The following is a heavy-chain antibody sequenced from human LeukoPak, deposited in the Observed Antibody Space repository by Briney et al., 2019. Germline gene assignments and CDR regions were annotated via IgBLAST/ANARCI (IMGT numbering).Heavy chain of an antibody. D-gene: IGHD2-2*01. CDR2: IKSKTDGGTT. CDR1: GFTFSNAW. J-gene: IGHJ5*02. V-gene: IGHV3-15*01. CDR3: TTDRFDCSSTSCYGSWFDP. Sequence: NPGGSLRLSCAASGFTFSNAWMSWVRQAPGKGLEWVGRIKSKTDGGTTDYAAPVKGRFTISRDDSKNTVYLQMNSLKTEDTAVYYCTTDRFDCSSTSCYGSWFDPWGQGTLVTVSS.